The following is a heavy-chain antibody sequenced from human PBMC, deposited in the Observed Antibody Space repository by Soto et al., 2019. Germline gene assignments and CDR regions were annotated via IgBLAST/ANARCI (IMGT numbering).Heavy chain of an antibody. CDR2: IKSRALGGTT. J-gene: IGHJ4*01. Sequence: EVQLVESGGGLVEPGGSLRLSCSGSGFPFSNAWINWVRHVPGKGLEWVGRIKSRALGGTTDFAAHIRGRFAITRDDSGNVAYMQMNSLHTEDTAIYYCTTDSYSSMVVVRFDFWGHGSLVTVSS. CDR3: TTDSYSSMVVVRFDF. V-gene: IGHV3-15*07. CDR1: GFPFSNAW. D-gene: IGHD2-15*01.